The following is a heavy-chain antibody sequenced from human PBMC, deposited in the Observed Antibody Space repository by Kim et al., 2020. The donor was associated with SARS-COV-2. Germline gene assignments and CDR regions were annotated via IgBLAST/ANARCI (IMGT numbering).Heavy chain of an antibody. V-gene: IGHV3-21*01. CDR2: ISSSSSYI. CDR3: ARGNGEMPPDY. D-gene: IGHD1-1*01. CDR1: GFTFSSYS. Sequence: GGSLRLSCAASGFTFSSYSMNWVRQAPGKGLEWVSSISSSSSYIYYADSVKGRFTISRDNAKNSLYLQMNSLRAEDTAVYYCARGNGEMPPDYWGQGTLVTVCS. J-gene: IGHJ4*02.